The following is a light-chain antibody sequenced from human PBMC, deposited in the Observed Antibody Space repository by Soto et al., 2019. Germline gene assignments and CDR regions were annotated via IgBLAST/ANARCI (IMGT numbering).Light chain of an antibody. CDR2: AAS. Sequence: DIQMTQSPSSVSASVGDRFTITCWASQVISRWLAWYQQKQGKXXKXXIYAASSLQSGVPSRFRGSGSGTDLSITISSLQPEDFETYYCQQGNSFPLTFGQGTRLEI. J-gene: IGKJ5*01. CDR3: QQGNSFPLT. V-gene: IGKV1D-12*01. CDR1: QVISRW.